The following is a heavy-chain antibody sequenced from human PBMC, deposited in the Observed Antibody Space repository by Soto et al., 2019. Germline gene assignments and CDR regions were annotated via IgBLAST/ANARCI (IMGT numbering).Heavy chain of an antibody. CDR2: KSYDGSNK. V-gene: IGHV3-30*18. CDR1: GFTFSSYG. Sequence: QVQLVESGGGVVQPGRSLRLSCAASGFTFSSYGMHWVRQAPGKGLEWVAVKSYDGSNKYYADSVKGRFTISRDNSENTLYLQMNSLRAEDTAVYYCAKESGTYSVPRSYYGMDVWGQGTTVTVSS. J-gene: IGHJ6*02. CDR3: AKESGTYSVPRSYYGMDV. D-gene: IGHD1-26*01.